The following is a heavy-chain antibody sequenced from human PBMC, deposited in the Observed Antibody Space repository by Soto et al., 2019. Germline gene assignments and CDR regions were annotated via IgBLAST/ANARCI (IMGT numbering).Heavy chain of an antibody. Sequence: PGDSLKISCKDSGYSFTNYWIAWVRQMPGKGLEWMGIIYPGDSDTRYSPSFQGQVTISADKSISTAYLQWSSLEASDTAIYYCARLEYSGFAGGHWGQGTLVTVSS. CDR2: IYPGDSDT. J-gene: IGHJ4*02. CDR3: ARLEYSGFAGGH. V-gene: IGHV5-51*01. CDR1: GYSFTNYW. D-gene: IGHD5-12*01.